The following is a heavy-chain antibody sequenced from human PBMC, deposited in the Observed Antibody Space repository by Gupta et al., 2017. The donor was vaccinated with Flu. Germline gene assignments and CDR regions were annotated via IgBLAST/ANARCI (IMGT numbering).Heavy chain of an antibody. V-gene: IGHV3-74*03. CDR3: AKVTSGC. Sequence: PGKGLVWVSRINPDGSSTTYAESVKGRFTISRDNAKDTLYLQMNSLGDDDADVYYSAKVTSGCWGTGTLV. J-gene: IGHJ4*02. D-gene: IGHD2-21*02. CDR2: INPDGSST.